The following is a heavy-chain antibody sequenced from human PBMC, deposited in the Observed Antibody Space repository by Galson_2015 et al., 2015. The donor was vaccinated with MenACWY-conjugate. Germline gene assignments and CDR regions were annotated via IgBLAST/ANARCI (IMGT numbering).Heavy chain of an antibody. CDR3: ASGFHL. CDR1: GDSVSSNTAT. V-gene: IGHV6-1*01. Sequence: CAISGDSVSSNTATWNWIRQSPSRGLEWLGRTYYRPKWYNDYAVSVQSRITINPDTSKNQFSLHLSSVTPEDTAVYYCASGFHLWGQGTMVTVSS. CDR2: TYYRPKWYN. J-gene: IGHJ3*01.